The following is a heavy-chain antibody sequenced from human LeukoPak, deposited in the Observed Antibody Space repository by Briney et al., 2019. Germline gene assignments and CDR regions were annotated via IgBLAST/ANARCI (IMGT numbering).Heavy chain of an antibody. J-gene: IGHJ4*02. D-gene: IGHD1-26*01. CDR2: IYFSGSA. CDR3: ARDGVPEWEPFDY. CDR1: GGPISNSMTY. V-gene: IGHV4-39*07. Sequence: SETLSLTCSVSGGPISNSMTYWGWIRQSPGKGLEWIGSIYFSGSAYYNPSLQSRVTISIDRSKNQFSLKLSSVTAADTAVYYCARDGVPEWEPFDYWGQGTLVTVSS.